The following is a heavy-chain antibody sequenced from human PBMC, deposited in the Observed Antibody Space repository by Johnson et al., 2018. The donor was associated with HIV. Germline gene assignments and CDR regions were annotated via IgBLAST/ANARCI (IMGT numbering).Heavy chain of an antibody. CDR3: AKVFGELPDAFDI. D-gene: IGHD1-26*01. J-gene: IGHJ3*02. Sequence: EVQLVESGGGVVQPGGSLRLSCAASGFTFSTYAMNWVRQAPGKGLESVSAISSNGGSTYYANSLKDRFTISRDNSKKNLYLQMNSLRAEDTAVYYCAKVFGELPDAFDIWGQGTMVTVSS. CDR2: ISSNGGST. V-gene: IGHV3-64*01. CDR1: GFTFSTYA.